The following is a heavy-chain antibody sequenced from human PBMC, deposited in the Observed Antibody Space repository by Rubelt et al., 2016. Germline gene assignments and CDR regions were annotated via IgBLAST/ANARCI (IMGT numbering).Heavy chain of an antibody. CDR1: GFTFSLYG. Sequence: EVQLLESGGGLVQPGGSLRLSCAASGFTFSLYGMIWVRQAPGKGLVWVSRINSVGTRINYADSVKGRFTISRYNSKNTLYLQRNSMTVDDTAVYYGARDGVDYWGQGTLVTASS. V-gene: IGHV3-74*01. J-gene: IGHJ4*02. CDR3: ARDGVDY. CDR2: INSVGTRI. D-gene: IGHD3-16*01.